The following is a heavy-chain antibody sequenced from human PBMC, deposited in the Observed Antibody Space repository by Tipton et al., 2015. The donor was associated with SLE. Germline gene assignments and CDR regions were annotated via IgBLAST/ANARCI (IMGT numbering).Heavy chain of an antibody. J-gene: IGHJ4*02. CDR2: MKQDASEI. V-gene: IGHV3-7*01. CDR1: GFMFSNYW. CDR3: ATLPGRYQLLGDDF. Sequence: SLRLSCAAPGFMFSNYWMNWVRQAPGKGLEWGANMKQDASEIYYVDSVKGRFTISRDNARNSLFLQMNSLRVEDTAVYYCATLPGRYQLLGDDFWGQGTLVTVSS. D-gene: IGHD2-2*01.